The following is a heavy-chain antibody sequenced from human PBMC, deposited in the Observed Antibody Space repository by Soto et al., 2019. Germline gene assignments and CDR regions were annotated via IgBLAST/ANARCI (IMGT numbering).Heavy chain of an antibody. CDR3: ARDNYGEAETYYMDV. CDR1: GYTFTSYA. J-gene: IGHJ6*03. CDR2: INAGNGNT. D-gene: IGHD4-17*01. Sequence: ASGKVSCKASGYTFTSYAMHWVRQAPGQRLEWMGWINAGNGNTKYSQKFQGRVTITRDTSASTAYMELSSLRSEDTAVYYCARDNYGEAETYYMDVWGKGTTVTVSS. V-gene: IGHV1-3*01.